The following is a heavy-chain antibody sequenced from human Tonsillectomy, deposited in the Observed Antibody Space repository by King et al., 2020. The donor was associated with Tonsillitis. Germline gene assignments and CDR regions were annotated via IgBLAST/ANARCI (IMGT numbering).Heavy chain of an antibody. CDR2: ILYDGSNK. CDR1: GFTFSTYG. CDR3: AKDWEYYGPLGGWFDP. V-gene: IGHV3-30*18. J-gene: IGHJ5*02. Sequence: VQLVESGGGVVQPGRSLRLSCVASGFTFSTYGMHWVRQAPGKGLEWVAAILYDGSNKYFADSVKGRFTVSRDNSKNTLYLQMNSLRAEDTAVYYCAKDWEYYGPLGGWFDPWGQGTLVTVSS. D-gene: IGHD2/OR15-2a*01.